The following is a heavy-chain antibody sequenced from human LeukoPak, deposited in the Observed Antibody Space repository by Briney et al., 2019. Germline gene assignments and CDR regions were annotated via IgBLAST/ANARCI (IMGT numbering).Heavy chain of an antibody. CDR3: ARDSGNSSGYYSDAFDI. CDR2: LYSGGDT. J-gene: IGHJ3*02. V-gene: IGHV3-53*01. Sequence: PGGSLRLSCAASGFTVSSNYMTWVRQAPGKGLEWVSVLYSGGDTYYADSVKGRFTISRDNSKNTLYLQLNTLRAEDTAVYYCARDSGNSSGYYSDAFDIWGQGTMVTVSS. D-gene: IGHD3-22*01. CDR1: GFTVSSNY.